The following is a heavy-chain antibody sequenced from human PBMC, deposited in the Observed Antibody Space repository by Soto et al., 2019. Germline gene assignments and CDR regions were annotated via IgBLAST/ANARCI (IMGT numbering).Heavy chain of an antibody. CDR3: ARYRREAVAGYTLDN. CDR2: VYNSGST. Sequence: SETLSLTCTVSGGSISSNYRTWIRQPPGKGLEWIGYVYNSGSTNYNPSLKSRVTISEDTSKSQFSLKVNSMTAADTAVYYCARYRREAVAGYTLDNWGQGILVTVSS. D-gene: IGHD6-13*01. CDR1: GGSISSNY. V-gene: IGHV4-59*01. J-gene: IGHJ4*02.